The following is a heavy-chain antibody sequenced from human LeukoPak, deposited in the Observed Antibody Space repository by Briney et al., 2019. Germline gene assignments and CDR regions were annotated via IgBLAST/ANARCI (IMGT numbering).Heavy chain of an antibody. J-gene: IGHJ4*02. D-gene: IGHD4-11*01. CDR1: GGSISSYY. Sequence: PSETLSLTCTVSGGSISSYYWSWIRQPPGKGLEWIGYIYYSGSTNYNPSLKSRVTISVDTSKNQFSLKLSSVTAADTAVYYCARDLVTYLDYWGQGTLVTVSP. V-gene: IGHV4-59*01. CDR2: IYYSGST. CDR3: ARDLVTYLDY.